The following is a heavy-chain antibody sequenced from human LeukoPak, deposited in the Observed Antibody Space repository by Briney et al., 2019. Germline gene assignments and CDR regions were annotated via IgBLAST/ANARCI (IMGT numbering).Heavy chain of an antibody. CDR2: ISGSGDST. V-gene: IGHV3-23*01. CDR1: GFTFSNYG. D-gene: IGHD3-10*02. CDR3: AELGITMIGGV. J-gene: IGHJ6*04. Sequence: GGTLRLSCAASGFTFSNYGMSWVRQAPGKGLEWVSAISGSGDSTYYADSVKGRFTISRDNAKNSLYLQMNSLRAEDTAVYYCAELGITMIGGVWGKGTTVTISS.